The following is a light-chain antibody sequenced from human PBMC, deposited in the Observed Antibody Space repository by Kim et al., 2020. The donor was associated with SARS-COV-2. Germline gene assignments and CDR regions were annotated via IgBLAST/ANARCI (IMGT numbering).Light chain of an antibody. CDR3: QQYYSTPYT. J-gene: IGKJ2*01. V-gene: IGKV4-1*01. CDR2: WAS. CDR1: QSVLYSSNNKNY. Sequence: IVMTQSPDSLAVSLGEWATINCKSSQSVLYSSNNKNYLAWYQQKPGQPPKLLIYWASTRESGVPDRFSRSGSGTYFTLTISSLQAEDVAVYYCQQYYSTPYTFGQGTKLEI.